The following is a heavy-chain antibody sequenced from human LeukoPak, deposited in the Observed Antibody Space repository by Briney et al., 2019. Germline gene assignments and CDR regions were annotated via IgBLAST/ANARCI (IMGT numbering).Heavy chain of an antibody. CDR3: ARGAPSMTTVTTGPWYFDY. Sequence: SETLSLTCAVYGGSFSGYCWSWIRQPPGKGLEWIGEINHSGSTNYNPSLKSRVTISVDTSKNQFSLKLSSVTAADTAVYYCARGAPSMTTVTTGPWYFDYWGQGTLVTVSS. V-gene: IGHV4-34*01. CDR2: INHSGST. CDR1: GGSFSGYC. J-gene: IGHJ4*02. D-gene: IGHD4-11*01.